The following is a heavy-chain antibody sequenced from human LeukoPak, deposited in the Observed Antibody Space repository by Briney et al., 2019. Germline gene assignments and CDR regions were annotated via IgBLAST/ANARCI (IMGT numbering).Heavy chain of an antibody. CDR2: IYSGGST. Sequence: GGSLRLSCAASGFTVSSNYMSWVRQAPGKGLEWVSVIYSGGSTYYADSVKGRFTISRDNSKNTLYLQMKNLRVEHTAVYYCAKGLHGGVGYGVDVWGQGTTVSVS. CDR3: AKGLHGGVGYGVDV. V-gene: IGHV3-53*01. J-gene: IGHJ6*02. CDR1: GFTVSSNY. D-gene: IGHD3-16*01.